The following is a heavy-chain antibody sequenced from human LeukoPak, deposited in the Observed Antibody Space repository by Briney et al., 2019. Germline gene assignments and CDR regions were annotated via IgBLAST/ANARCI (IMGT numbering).Heavy chain of an antibody. D-gene: IGHD3-22*01. J-gene: IGHJ4*02. CDR1: GFTFSSYP. CDR2: ISSNGDST. Sequence: PGGSLRLSCAASGFTFSSYPMHWVRQAPGKGLEYVSAISSNGDSTYYANSVKGRFTISRDNSKNTLYLQMGGLRAEDMAVYYCARAYYDSGGYYYDYWGQGTLVTVSS. V-gene: IGHV3-64*01. CDR3: ARAYYDSGGYYYDY.